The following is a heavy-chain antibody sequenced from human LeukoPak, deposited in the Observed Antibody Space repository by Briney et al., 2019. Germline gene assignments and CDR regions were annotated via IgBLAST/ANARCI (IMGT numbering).Heavy chain of an antibody. J-gene: IGHJ4*02. CDR1: GFAFSSSW. D-gene: IGHD3-3*01. V-gene: IGHV3-74*01. CDR3: ARGSIFGVVIRGGGVYFDY. Sequence: KPGGSLRLSCAASGFAFSSSWMLWVRQAPGKGLVWVSRINSDGTYTNYADSVKGRFTIFRDNAKNSLYLQMNSLRAEDTAVYYCARGSIFGVVIRGGGVYFDYWGQGTLVTVSS. CDR2: INSDGTYT.